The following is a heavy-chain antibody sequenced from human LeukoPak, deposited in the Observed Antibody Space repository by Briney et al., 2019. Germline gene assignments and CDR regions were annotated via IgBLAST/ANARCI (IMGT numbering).Heavy chain of an antibody. CDR3: AKDGGSSSPFFDY. J-gene: IGHJ4*02. CDR1: GFTFSSYG. D-gene: IGHD6-6*01. V-gene: IGHV3-30-3*01. CDR2: TSYDGSNK. Sequence: GGSLRLSCAASGFTFSSYGMHWVRQAPGKGLEWVAVTSYDGSNKDYADSVKGRFTISRDNSKNTLYLQMNSLRAEDTAVYYCAKDGGSSSPFFDYWGQGTLVTVSS.